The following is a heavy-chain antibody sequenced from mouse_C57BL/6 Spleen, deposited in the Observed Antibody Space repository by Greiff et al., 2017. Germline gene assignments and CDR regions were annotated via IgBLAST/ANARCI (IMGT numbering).Heavy chain of an antibody. Sequence: EVMLVESGGGLVKPGGSLKLSCAASGFTFSSYAMSWVRQTPEKRLEWVATLSDGGSYTYYPDNVKGRFTISRYNAKNNLYLQMRHLKSEDTARYYCARAVYGIYYCDYWGQGTTLTVSS. CDR3: ARAVYGIYYCDY. V-gene: IGHV5-4*03. D-gene: IGHD2-1*01. CDR2: LSDGGSYT. J-gene: IGHJ2*01. CDR1: GFTFSSYA.